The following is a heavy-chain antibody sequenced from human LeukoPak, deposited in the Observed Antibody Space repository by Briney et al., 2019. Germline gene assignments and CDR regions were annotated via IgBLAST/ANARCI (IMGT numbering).Heavy chain of an antibody. CDR1: GFTCSTYW. CDR2: IHYDGTYT. D-gene: IGHD5-18*01. CDR3: ERGEEGHNYGELDS. J-gene: IGHJ5*01. V-gene: IGHV3-74*01. Sequence: GGSLRLSCAASGFTCSTYWMHWVRQIPGKGLGWLSRIHYDGTYTTYVDSVRGRVTISRDNTKRTPYLQMNSLRADDTAVYYCERGEEGHNYGELDSWGEGTLVTVSS.